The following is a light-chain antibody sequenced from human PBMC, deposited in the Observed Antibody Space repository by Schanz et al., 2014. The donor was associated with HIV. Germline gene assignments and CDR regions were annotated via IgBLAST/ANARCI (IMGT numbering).Light chain of an antibody. V-gene: IGLV1-44*01. CDR3: AGWDDSLKVWV. J-gene: IGLJ3*02. Sequence: QSVLTQPPSASGTPGQRVTISCSVSSSNIGSNAVNWFQHLPGTAPKLLIYNSYHRPSGVPDRFSGSGSGTSASLAISGLQSDDEADYYCAGWDDSLKVWVFGGGTKLTVL. CDR2: NSY. CDR1: SSNIGSNA.